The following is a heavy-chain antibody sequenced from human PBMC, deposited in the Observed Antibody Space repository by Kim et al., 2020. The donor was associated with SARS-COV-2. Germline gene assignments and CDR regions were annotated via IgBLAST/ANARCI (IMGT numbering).Heavy chain of an antibody. J-gene: IGHJ6*02. Sequence: SETLSLTCSVSGGSISSGGYYWSWIRQHPGKGLEWIGFICSSGSTYYSPSLESRVSISVDTSKNQFSLKLSSVSPADTAVYYCARDQHTLVRVPYGMDVWGPGTTVIVSS. CDR3: ARDQHTLVRVPYGMDV. D-gene: IGHD3-10*01. V-gene: IGHV4-31*03. CDR2: ICSSGST. CDR1: GGSISSGGYY.